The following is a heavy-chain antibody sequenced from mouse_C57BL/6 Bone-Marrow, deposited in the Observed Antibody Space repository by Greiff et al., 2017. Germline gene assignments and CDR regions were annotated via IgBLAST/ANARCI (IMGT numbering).Heavy chain of an antibody. CDR2: FDPSDSYT. CDR3: ARDYGSSYDWYFDV. CDR1: GYTFTSYW. Sequence: QVQLQQPGAELVMPGASVKLSCKASGYTFTSYWMHWVKQRPGQGLEWIGEFDPSDSYTNYNQKFKGKSTLTVDKSSSTAYMQLSSLTSEDSAVYYCARDYGSSYDWYFDVWGTGTTVTVSS. V-gene: IGHV1-69*01. D-gene: IGHD1-1*01. J-gene: IGHJ1*03.